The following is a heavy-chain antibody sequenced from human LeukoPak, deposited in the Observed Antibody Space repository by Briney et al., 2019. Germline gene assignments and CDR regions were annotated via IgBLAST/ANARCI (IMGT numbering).Heavy chain of an antibody. CDR3: ARDMGSGSLHY. J-gene: IGHJ4*02. CDR2: INTGNGDT. Sequence: ASVKVSCKASGYTFTTYAIHWVRQAPGQRLEWLGWINTGNGDTRYSQTFQGRVTITRDTSASTAYMELSSLRPEDTAVYYCARDMGSGSLHYWGQGSQVTVSS. CDR1: GYTFTTYA. V-gene: IGHV1-3*04. D-gene: IGHD1-26*01.